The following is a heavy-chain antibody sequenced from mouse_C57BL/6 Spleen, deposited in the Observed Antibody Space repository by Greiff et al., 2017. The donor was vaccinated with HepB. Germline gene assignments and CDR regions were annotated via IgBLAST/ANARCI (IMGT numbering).Heavy chain of an antibody. CDR1: GFTFSDYG. V-gene: IGHV5-15*01. CDR2: ISNLAYSI. CDR3: ARLDYDYDVYFDV. Sequence: DVQLVESGGGLVQPGGSLKLSCAASGFTFSDYGMAWVRQAPRKGPEWVAFISNLAYSIYYADTVTGRFTISRENAKNTLYLEMSSLRSEDTAMYYCARLDYDYDVYFDVWGTGTTVTVSS. D-gene: IGHD2-4*01. J-gene: IGHJ1*03.